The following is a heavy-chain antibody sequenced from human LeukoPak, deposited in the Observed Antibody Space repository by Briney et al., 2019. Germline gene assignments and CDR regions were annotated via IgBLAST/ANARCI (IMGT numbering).Heavy chain of an antibody. CDR1: GFTFSSYA. V-gene: IGHV3-23*01. CDR3: ANEELRRGDFRGGY. J-gene: IGHJ4*02. Sequence: GGSLRLSCAASGFTFSSYAMSWVRQAPGKGLEWASAISGSGGSTYYADSVKGRFTISRDNSKNTLYLQMNSLRAEDTAVYYCANEELRRGDFRGGYWGQGTLVTVSS. CDR2: ISGSGGST. D-gene: IGHD2-21*02.